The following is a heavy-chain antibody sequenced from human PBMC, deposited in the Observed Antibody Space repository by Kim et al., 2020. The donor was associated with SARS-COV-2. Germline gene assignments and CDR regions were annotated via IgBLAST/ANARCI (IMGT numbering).Heavy chain of an antibody. V-gene: IGHV3-21*01. Sequence: YYADSVKDRFSTSRDNAKNSLDLQMNGTRAEDTAVYYCAREWNGLLFDYWGQGTLVTVSS. D-gene: IGHD1-1*01. CDR3: AREWNGLLFDY. J-gene: IGHJ4*02.